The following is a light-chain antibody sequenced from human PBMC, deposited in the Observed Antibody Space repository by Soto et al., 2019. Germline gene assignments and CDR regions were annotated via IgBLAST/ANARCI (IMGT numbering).Light chain of an antibody. CDR2: GAS. V-gene: IGKV3-20*01. Sequence: EIGLTQSPGTLSLSPGERATLSCRASQSVSSSYLAWYQQKPGQAPRLLIHGASSRATGIPDRFSGSGSGTDFTLTISRLEPEDFAVYYCQQYGSSQWTFGQGTKVEIK. J-gene: IGKJ1*01. CDR1: QSVSSSY. CDR3: QQYGSSQWT.